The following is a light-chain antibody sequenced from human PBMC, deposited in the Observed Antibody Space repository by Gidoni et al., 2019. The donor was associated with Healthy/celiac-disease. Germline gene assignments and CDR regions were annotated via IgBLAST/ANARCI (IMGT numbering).Light chain of an antibody. CDR2: AAS. CDR1: QGISSY. J-gene: IGKJ1*01. Sequence: DIQLTQSPSFLSASVAHRVTITCWASQGISSYLAWYQQEPGKAPKLLIYAASTLQSGVPSRFSGSGSGTEFTLTISSLQPEDFATYYCQQLNSYPWTFGQGTKVEIK. V-gene: IGKV1-9*01. CDR3: QQLNSYPWT.